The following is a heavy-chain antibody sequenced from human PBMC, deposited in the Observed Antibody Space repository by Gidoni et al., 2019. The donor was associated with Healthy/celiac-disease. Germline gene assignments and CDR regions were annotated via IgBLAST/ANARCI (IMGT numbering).Heavy chain of an antibody. Sequence: EVQLVESGGGLVKPGGSLRLSCAASGFTFSRYSMNWVRQAPGKGLEWVSSISSSSSYIYYADSVKGRFTISRDNAKNSLYLQMNSLRAEDTAVYYCARDLGYSSSWYHYYYYGMDVWGQGTTVTVSS. CDR1: GFTFSRYS. CDR3: ARDLGYSSSWYHYYYYGMDV. CDR2: ISSSSSYI. D-gene: IGHD6-13*01. V-gene: IGHV3-21*01. J-gene: IGHJ6*02.